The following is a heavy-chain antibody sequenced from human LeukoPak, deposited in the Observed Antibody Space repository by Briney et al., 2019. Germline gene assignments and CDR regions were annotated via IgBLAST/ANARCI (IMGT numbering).Heavy chain of an antibody. CDR2: ISGSGSST. J-gene: IGHJ3*02. D-gene: IGHD2-15*01. Sequence: GGSLRLSCAASGFTFSSYAMNWVRQAPGKGLEWVSGISGSGSSTYYADSVKGRFTISRDNSKNTLYLQMNSLRAEDTAVYYCAKDCHRYCSGGSCYGVDGAFDIWGQGTMVTVSS. CDR3: AKDCHRYCSGGSCYGVDGAFDI. CDR1: GFTFSSYA. V-gene: IGHV3-23*01.